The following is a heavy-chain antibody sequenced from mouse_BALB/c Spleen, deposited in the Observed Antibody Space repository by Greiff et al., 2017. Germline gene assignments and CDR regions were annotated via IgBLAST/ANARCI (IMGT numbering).Heavy chain of an antibody. D-gene: IGHD2-14*01. V-gene: IGHV1-53*01. Sequence: QVQLQQSGAELVKPGASVKLSCKASGYTFTSYYMYWVKQRPGQGLEWIGDINPSNGGTNFNEKFKSKATLTVDKSSSTAYMQLSSLTSEDSAVYYCTRFHRYDVVAYFDYWGQGTTLTVSS. CDR3: TRFHRYDVVAYFDY. J-gene: IGHJ2*01. CDR1: GYTFTSYY. CDR2: INPSNGGT.